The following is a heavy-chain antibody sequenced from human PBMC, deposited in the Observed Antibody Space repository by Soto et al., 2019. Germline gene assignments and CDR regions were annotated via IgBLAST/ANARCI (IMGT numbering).Heavy chain of an antibody. CDR2: IHPGDSDT. V-gene: IGHV5-51*01. CDR1: GYFFSSQW. J-gene: IGHJ5*02. CDR3: ARHGGSKTILLQTHINWFDP. Sequence: PGESLKISCKGSGYFFSSQWIAWVRLMPGKGLEWMGIIHPGDSDTRYSPSFQGQVTISVDGSINTAYLQSRSLEASDTAVYYCARHGGSKTILLQTHINWFDPWGQGTLVTVSS. D-gene: IGHD3-10*01.